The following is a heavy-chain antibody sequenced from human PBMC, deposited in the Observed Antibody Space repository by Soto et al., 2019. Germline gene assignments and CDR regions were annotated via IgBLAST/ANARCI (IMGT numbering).Heavy chain of an antibody. D-gene: IGHD2-8*01. CDR3: AAWSHIVPVPRADAFDL. CDR1: GFTFTNYW. V-gene: IGHV3-74*01. CDR2: INPDGSDT. Sequence: EVQLVESGGGLVQPGGSLRLSCVASGFTFTNYWMNWVRQVPGKGLVWVSRINPDGSDTGYADSVKGRFTASRDNAKNTRYLQMNSLRDEDTDVYYCAAWSHIVPVPRADAFDLWGKGTMVTVSS. J-gene: IGHJ3*01.